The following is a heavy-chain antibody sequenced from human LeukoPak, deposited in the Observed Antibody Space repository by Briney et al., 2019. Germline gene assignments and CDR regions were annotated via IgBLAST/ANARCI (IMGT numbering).Heavy chain of an antibody. CDR1: LDSTTSNF. J-gene: IGHJ4*02. V-gene: IGHV4-4*02. CDR2: IHRSGSP. Sequence: SETLSLTCTVSLDSTTSNFWSWVRQPPGKGLEWIGEIHRSGSPNYNPSLQSRVTISIDRSRNQIVLELSSMTAADTAVYYCAREILGGFNPGAYWGQGTLVTVSS. CDR3: AREILGGFNPGAY. D-gene: IGHD1-14*01.